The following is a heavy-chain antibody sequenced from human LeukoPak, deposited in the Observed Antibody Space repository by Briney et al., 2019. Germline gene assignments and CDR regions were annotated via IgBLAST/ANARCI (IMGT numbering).Heavy chain of an antibody. CDR3: AKDRVIVGATLPDY. D-gene: IGHD1-26*01. V-gene: IGHV3-30*02. CDR2: IRYDGSNK. J-gene: IGHJ4*02. Sequence: GGSLRLSCAASGFTFSSYGMHWVRQAPGKGLEWVAFIRYDGSNKYYADSVKGRFTISRDNSKNTLYLQMNSLRAEDTAVYYCAKDRVIVGATLPDYWGQGTLVTVSS. CDR1: GFTFSSYG.